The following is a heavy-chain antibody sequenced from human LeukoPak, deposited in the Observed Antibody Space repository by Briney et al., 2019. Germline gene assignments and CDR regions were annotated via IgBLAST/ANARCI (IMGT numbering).Heavy chain of an antibody. CDR2: IYYSGST. J-gene: IGHJ4*02. D-gene: IGHD2-21*02. CDR3: ARVRQWGDSDGY. CDR1: GGSISSSSYY. V-gene: IGHV4-39*07. Sequence: SETLSLTCTVPGGSISSSSYYWGWIRQPPGKGLEWIGSIYYSGSTYYNPSLKSRVTISVDTSKNQFSLKLSSVTAADTAVYYCARVRQWGDSDGYWGQGTLVTVSS.